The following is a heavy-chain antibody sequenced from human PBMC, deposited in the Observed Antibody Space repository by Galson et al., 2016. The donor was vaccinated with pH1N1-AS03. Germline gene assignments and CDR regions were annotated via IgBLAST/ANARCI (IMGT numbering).Heavy chain of an antibody. Sequence: SLRLSCAGSGFTFSSHSMNWVRQAPGKGLEWVSSISGNSGFINYADSVRGRFTISRDNAKNSLYLQVSSLRAEDTAVYFCARGVDSGGLQVLVDPWGQGTLVTVSS. CDR3: ARGVDSGGLQVLVDP. D-gene: IGHD2-15*01. CDR2: ISGNSGFI. J-gene: IGHJ5*02. CDR1: GFTFSSHS. V-gene: IGHV3-21*01.